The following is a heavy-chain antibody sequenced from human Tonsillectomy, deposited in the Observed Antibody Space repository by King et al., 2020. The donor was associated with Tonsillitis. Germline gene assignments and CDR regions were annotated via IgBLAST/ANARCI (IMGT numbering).Heavy chain of an antibody. CDR1: GYTFTSYY. D-gene: IGHD6-19*01. CDR3: AKDKEAVTVAGIKAFDI. Sequence: VQLVESGAEVKKPGASVKVSCKASGYTFTSYYMHWVRQAPGQGLEWMGRINPNGGSTNYAQKFQGRVTMTWDTSTSIVYMELSSLRSEDTAVYYCAKDKEAVTVAGIKAFDIWGQGTMVTVSS. CDR2: INPNGGST. V-gene: IGHV1-46*01. J-gene: IGHJ3*02.